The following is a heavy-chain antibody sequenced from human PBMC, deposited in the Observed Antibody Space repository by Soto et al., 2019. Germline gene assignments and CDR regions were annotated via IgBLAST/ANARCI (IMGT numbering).Heavy chain of an antibody. Sequence: GGSLRLSCAASGFTFSKSSMNWVRQPPRKGLEWLSSISTNSNYIRYADSVKGRFTISRDNAKNSLSLQMMNLRADDTAMYYCATDTGDIEVVPATTWGRGTLVTVSS. V-gene: IGHV3-21*04. J-gene: IGHJ4*02. CDR3: ATDTGDIEVVPATT. CDR2: ISTNSNYI. CDR1: GFTFSKSS. D-gene: IGHD2-15*01.